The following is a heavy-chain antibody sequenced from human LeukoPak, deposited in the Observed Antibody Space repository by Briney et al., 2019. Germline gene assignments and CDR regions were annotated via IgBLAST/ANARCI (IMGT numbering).Heavy chain of an antibody. D-gene: IGHD3-3*01. J-gene: IGHJ6*02. CDR3: ARAQTGHDFWIVDV. CDR2: ISSTSSYI. CDR1: GVTFSSYT. V-gene: IGHV3-21*01. Sequence: GGSLRLSCAVSGVTFSSYTMNWVRQAPGKGLEWVSSISSTSSYIYYADSVKGRFTISRDNAKNSLYLQMTSLRAEDTAMYYCARAQTGHDFWIVDVWGQGTTVTVSS.